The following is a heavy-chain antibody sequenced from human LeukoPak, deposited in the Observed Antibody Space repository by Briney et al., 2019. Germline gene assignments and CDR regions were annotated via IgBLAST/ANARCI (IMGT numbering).Heavy chain of an antibody. V-gene: IGHV4-38-2*02. Sequence: PSGTLSLTCTVSGYSVSSGYYWGWIRQPPGKGLEWIGTRFHSGNTYYNPSLKSRVTISVDTSKNQFSLKLSSVTAADTAAYSCARGRYDYYFDYWGQGTLVTVSS. J-gene: IGHJ4*02. CDR2: RFHSGNT. CDR1: GYSVSSGYY. CDR3: ARGRYDYYFDY. D-gene: IGHD1-1*01.